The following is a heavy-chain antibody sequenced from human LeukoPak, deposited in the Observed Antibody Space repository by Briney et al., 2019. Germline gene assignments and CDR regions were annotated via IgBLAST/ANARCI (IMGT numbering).Heavy chain of an antibody. J-gene: IGHJ6*03. D-gene: IGHD1-26*01. V-gene: IGHV3-48*01. CDR1: GFTFSSYS. CDR3: ARCLGAANYYYYMDV. Sequence: PGGSLRLSCAASGFTFSSYSMNWVRQAPGKGLEWVSYISSSSSTIYYADSVKGRFTISRDNAKNSLYLQMNSLRAEDTAVYYCARCLGAANYYYYMDVWGKGTTVTVSS. CDR2: ISSSSSTI.